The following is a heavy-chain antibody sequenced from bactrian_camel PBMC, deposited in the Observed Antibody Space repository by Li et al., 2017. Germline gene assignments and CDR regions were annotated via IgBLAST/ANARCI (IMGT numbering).Heavy chain of an antibody. Sequence: VQLVESGGDSAQAGGALRLSCSYTDTSGCMGWFRQVPGEEREGVAALFTGDGNTYYAASVKGRFTISRDNAKNTLYLQMVSLQTEDTAVYYCAAPRAGTGLQYWGQGTQVTVS. CDR3: AAPRAGTGLQY. D-gene: IGHD7*01. CDR1: YTDTSGC. CDR2: LFTGDGNT. J-gene: IGHJ4*01. V-gene: IGHV3S40*01.